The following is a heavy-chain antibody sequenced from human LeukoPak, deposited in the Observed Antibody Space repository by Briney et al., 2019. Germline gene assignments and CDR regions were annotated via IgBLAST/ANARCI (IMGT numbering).Heavy chain of an antibody. Sequence: GESLQISCKGSGFRFANSWIGWVRPVSGKGLEWMGTIYPDDPDIRYSPSFQGQVTISGDKSFSTVYLQWGSLKASDTAMYFCAKKRSSGYYDSGGYAIDAFDVWGQGTMVTVSS. CDR2: IYPDDPDI. J-gene: IGHJ3*01. CDR3: AKKRSSGYYDSGGYAIDAFDV. V-gene: IGHV5-51*01. CDR1: GFRFANSW. D-gene: IGHD3-22*01.